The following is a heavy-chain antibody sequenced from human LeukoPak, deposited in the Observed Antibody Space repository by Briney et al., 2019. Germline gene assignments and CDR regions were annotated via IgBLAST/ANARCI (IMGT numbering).Heavy chain of an antibody. CDR1: GGSFSGYY. V-gene: IGHV4-34*01. CDR2: INHSGST. D-gene: IGHD6-13*01. Sequence: SETLSLTCAVYGGSFSGYYWSWIRQPPGKGLEWIGEINHSGSTNYNPSLKSRVTISVDTSKNQFSLKLSSVTAADTAVYYCARGRKYSSSWYAYWGQGTLVTASS. CDR3: ARGRKYSSSWYAY. J-gene: IGHJ4*02.